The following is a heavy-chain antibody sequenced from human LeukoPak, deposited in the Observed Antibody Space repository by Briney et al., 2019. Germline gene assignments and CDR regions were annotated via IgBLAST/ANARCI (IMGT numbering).Heavy chain of an antibody. CDR1: GFTFSGYY. J-gene: IGHJ6*02. CDR3: ARDQYYGTDL. CDR2: ISSSGSTI. V-gene: IGHV3-11*01. Sequence: GGSLRLSCAASGFTFSGYYMSWIRQAPGKGLEWVSKISSSGSTIYYADSVKGRFTISRDNAKNSLFLQMNSLRDEDTAVYYCARDQYYGTDLWGRGTTVTVSS.